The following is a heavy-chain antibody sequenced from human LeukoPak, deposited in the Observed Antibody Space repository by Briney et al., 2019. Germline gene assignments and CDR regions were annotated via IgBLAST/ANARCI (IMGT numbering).Heavy chain of an antibody. D-gene: IGHD4-11*01. CDR2: INHRGST. V-gene: IGHV4-30-4*01. J-gene: IGHJ4*02. CDR3: ARGRETYSFPVDY. CDR1: GGSISSGDYY. Sequence: PSETLSLTCTVSGGSISSGDYYWSWIRQPPGKGLEWIGEINHRGSTNHNPSLKSRVSISIDTSKNQFSLRLSSVTAADTAIYYCARGRETYSFPVDYWGQGTLVTVSS.